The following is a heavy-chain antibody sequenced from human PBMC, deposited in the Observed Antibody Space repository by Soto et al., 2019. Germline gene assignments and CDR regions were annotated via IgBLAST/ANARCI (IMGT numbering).Heavy chain of an antibody. D-gene: IGHD2-15*01. CDR2: IYYSGST. Sequence: QVQLQESGPGLVKPSQTLSLTCTVSGGSISSGGYYWSWIRQHPGKGLEWIGYIYYSGSTYYNPSLKSRVTISVDTSKNQFSLKLSSVTVADTAVYYCASRRLGYCSGGSCTEGLDYWGQGTLVTVSS. V-gene: IGHV4-31*03. CDR1: GGSISSGGYY. CDR3: ASRRLGYCSGGSCTEGLDY. J-gene: IGHJ4*02.